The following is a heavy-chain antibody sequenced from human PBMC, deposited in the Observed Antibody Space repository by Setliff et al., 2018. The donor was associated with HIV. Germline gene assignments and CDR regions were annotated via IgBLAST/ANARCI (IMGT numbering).Heavy chain of an antibody. D-gene: IGHD3-16*01. J-gene: IGHJ4*02. CDR3: ARGRHAGSGAYSGGFYYFDF. CDR1: AGSIRSSTYY. CDR2: IHHTGSA. V-gene: IGHV4-39*07. Sequence: PSETLSLTCTVSAGSIRSSTYYWAWIRQAPGKGLEWLGLIHHTGSATYNPSLQSRVAVSVNMPNNQFSLELTSVTAADTGLYYCARGRHAGSGAYSGGFYYFDFWGQGALVTVSS.